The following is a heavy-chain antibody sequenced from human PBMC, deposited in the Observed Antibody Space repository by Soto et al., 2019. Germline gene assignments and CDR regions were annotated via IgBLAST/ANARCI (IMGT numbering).Heavy chain of an antibody. D-gene: IGHD2-21*01. Sequence: PGESLKISCATSGFPFNDYYMTWIRQAPGKGLEWLSHISPKSTFRNYADSVKGRFTISRDNTESSLFLQMNSLGVDDTAVYSCVRGGGGGLFEHWGQGVLVTVSS. CDR1: GFPFNDYY. V-gene: IGHV3-11*06. CDR2: ISPKSTFR. CDR3: VRGGGGGLFEH. J-gene: IGHJ4*02.